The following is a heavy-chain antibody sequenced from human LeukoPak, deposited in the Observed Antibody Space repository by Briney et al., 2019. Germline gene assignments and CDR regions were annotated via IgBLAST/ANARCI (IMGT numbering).Heavy chain of an antibody. V-gene: IGHV3-21*01. CDR1: GFTFSSYS. D-gene: IGHD6-19*01. CDR2: ISSSSSYI. CDR3: ARDGYSSGWLDY. J-gene: IGHJ4*02. Sequence: KTGGSLSLSWAASGFTFSSYSMTGFRQAQGKGLEWASSISSSSSYIYYADSVKGRFTISRDNAKNSLYLQMNSLRAEDTAVYYCARDGYSSGWLDYWGQGTLVTVSS.